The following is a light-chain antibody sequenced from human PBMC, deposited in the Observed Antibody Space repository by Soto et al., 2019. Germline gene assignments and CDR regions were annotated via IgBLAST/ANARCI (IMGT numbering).Light chain of an antibody. V-gene: IGKV3D-15*01. CDR3: QQYNDWPLT. J-gene: IGKJ4*01. CDR2: DIS. CDR1: QSVSSN. Sequence: EIVMTQSPATLSVSPGERATLSCRASQSVSSNLAWYQQKPGQAPSLLIYDISARATGIPTRFSGSGSGTEFTLTISSLQSEDVAVYDGQQYNDWPLTFGGGTKVDIK.